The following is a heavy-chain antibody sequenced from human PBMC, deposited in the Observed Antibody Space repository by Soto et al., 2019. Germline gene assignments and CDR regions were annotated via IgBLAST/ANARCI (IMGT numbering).Heavy chain of an antibody. V-gene: IGHV1-2*02. CDR3: ASGLSVYEWELRYYFDY. J-gene: IGHJ4*02. CDR2: INPNSGGT. CDR1: GYTFTGYY. Sequence: ASVKVSCKASGYTFTGYYMHWVRQAPGQGLEWMGWINPNSGGTNYAQKFQGRVTMTRDTSISTTYMELSRLTSDDTAVDYCASGLSVYEWELRYYFDYWGQGTLVTVSS. D-gene: IGHD1-26*01.